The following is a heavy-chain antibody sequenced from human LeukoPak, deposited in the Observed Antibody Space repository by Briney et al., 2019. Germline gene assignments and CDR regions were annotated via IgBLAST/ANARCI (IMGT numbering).Heavy chain of an antibody. J-gene: IGHJ4*02. CDR2: IYYSGST. D-gene: IGHD1-26*01. Sequence: SETLSLTCTVSGGSISSYYWSWIRQPPGKGLEWIGYIYYSGSTNYNPSLKSRVTISVDTSKNQFSLKLSSVTAADTAVYYCARELVRATKAFDYWGQGTLVTVSS. V-gene: IGHV4-59*01. CDR1: GGSISSYY. CDR3: ARELVRATKAFDY.